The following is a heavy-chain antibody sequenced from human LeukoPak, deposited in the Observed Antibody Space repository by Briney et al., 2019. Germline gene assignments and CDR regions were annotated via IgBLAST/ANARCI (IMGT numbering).Heavy chain of an antibody. CDR1: AGSVSSGSYY. V-gene: IGHV4-61*01. Sequence: SQTLSLACPVYAGSVSSGSYYWSWIRHPPGKGLEWIGYIYYRGSTHNNASPRTRVTITADTSKTQFSLTLSSVTAADTAVYYCARATRYYYERGGLLDYWGQGTLVTVSS. J-gene: IGHJ4*02. CDR3: ARATRYYYERGGLLDY. CDR2: IYYRGST. D-gene: IGHD3-22*01.